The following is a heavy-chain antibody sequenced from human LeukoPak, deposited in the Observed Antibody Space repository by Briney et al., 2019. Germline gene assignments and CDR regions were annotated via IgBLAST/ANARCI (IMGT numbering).Heavy chain of an antibody. CDR1: GGPISSGAYY. Sequence: SETLSLTCTVSGGPISSGAYYWSWIRQYPGKGLEWIGYIHSSGRTYSNPSLRSRVTISIDTSKNHFSLKLHSVTAADTAVYYCAARYSSSSSWFYPWGQGTLVTVSS. V-gene: IGHV4-31*03. D-gene: IGHD6-6*01. CDR2: IHSSGRT. CDR3: AARYSSSSSWFYP. J-gene: IGHJ5*02.